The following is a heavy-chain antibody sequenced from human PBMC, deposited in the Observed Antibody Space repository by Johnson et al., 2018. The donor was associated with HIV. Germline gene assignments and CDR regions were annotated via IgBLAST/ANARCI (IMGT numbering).Heavy chain of an antibody. V-gene: IGHV3-9*01. D-gene: IGHD1-26*01. CDR3: ARGQGASKWEPFGGDAFDI. Sequence: VHLVESGGGLVQPGRSLRLTCAASGFIFDDYAMYWVRQAPGKGLEWVSGISWNSGIIGYADSVKGRFTISRDNAKNSLYLQMNSLRAEDTAVYYCARGQGASKWEPFGGDAFDIWGQGTLVTVSS. J-gene: IGHJ3*02. CDR1: GFIFDDYA. CDR2: ISWNSGII.